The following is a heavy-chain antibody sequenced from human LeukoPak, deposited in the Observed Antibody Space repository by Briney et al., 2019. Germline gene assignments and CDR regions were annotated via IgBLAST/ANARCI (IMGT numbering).Heavy chain of an antibody. V-gene: IGHV1-69*13. CDR2: IIPIFGTA. J-gene: IGHJ6*02. D-gene: IGHD6-19*01. CDR3: ARERIAVAGYYYYYGMDV. Sequence: ASVKVSCKASGGTFSSYAISWVRQAPGQGLEWMGGIIPIFGTANYAQKFQGRVTITADESTSTAYMELSSLRSEDTAVYYCARERIAVAGYYYYYGMDVWGQGTTVTVSS. CDR1: GGTFSSYA.